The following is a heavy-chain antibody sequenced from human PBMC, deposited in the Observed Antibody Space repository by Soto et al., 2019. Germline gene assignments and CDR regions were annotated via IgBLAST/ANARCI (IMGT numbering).Heavy chain of an antibody. V-gene: IGHV3-7*01. Sequence: EVQLVESGGGLVQPGGSLRLSCASSGFTFSSYWMTWVRQAPGKGLEWVANIKHDGNEKYYVDSVKGRFTISRDNAKNSLDLQMDSFGAEGTAVYYCGRGMDVWGQGTTVTVSS. CDR1: GFTFSSYW. CDR2: IKHDGNEK. D-gene: IGHD3-10*01. J-gene: IGHJ6*02. CDR3: GRGMDV.